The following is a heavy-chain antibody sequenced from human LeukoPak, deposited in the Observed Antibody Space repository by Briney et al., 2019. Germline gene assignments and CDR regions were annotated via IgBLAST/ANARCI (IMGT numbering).Heavy chain of an antibody. J-gene: IGHJ4*02. Sequence: PGGSLRLSCAASGFTFSSYNINWVRQAPGKGLEWVSSISSGSSYIYYADSVKGRFTISRDNAKNSLYLQMNSLRAEDTAVYYCARETPYYYDSSGYYYFDYWGQGTLVTVSS. CDR1: GFTFSSYN. CDR2: ISSGSSYI. V-gene: IGHV3-21*01. CDR3: ARETPYYYDSSGYYYFDY. D-gene: IGHD3-22*01.